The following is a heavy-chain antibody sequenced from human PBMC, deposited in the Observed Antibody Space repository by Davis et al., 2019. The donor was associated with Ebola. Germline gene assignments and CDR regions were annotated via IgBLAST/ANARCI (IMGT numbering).Heavy chain of an antibody. CDR1: GFTFSSYW. CDR3: ARAGNYRFDY. D-gene: IGHD1-7*01. Sequence: PGGSLRLSCVASGFTFSSYWMHWVRQVPGKGLLWVSRMNNDGSTIDYADSVKGRFISRDNAKSTLYLQMNSLSDEDTAVYYCARAGNYRFDYWGQGTLVTVSS. J-gene: IGHJ4*02. CDR2: MNNDGSTI. V-gene: IGHV3-74*01.